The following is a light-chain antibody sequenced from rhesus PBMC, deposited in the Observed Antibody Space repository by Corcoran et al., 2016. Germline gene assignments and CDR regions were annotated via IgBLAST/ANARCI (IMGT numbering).Light chain of an antibody. CDR1: QSVTSY. J-gene: IGKJ2*01. CDR3: MRSSTWPQYS. Sequence: EIVMTQSPATLALSPGERAALSCRASQSVTSYLAWYQQKPGQAPSLLIYGTSGRATGIPDRLSGSGAGTQYTLTINSLGPEDVGIYFCMRSSTWPQYSFGQGTKVEI. CDR2: GTS. V-gene: IGKV3-24*04.